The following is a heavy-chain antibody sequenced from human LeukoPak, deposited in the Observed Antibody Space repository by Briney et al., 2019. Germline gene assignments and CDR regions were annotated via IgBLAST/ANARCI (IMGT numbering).Heavy chain of an antibody. CDR1: GGSFSGYY. V-gene: IGHV4-34*01. CDR3: ARHGETGYSSSWYEKLTYYYYYMDV. J-gene: IGHJ6*03. Sequence: SETLSLTCAVYGGSFSGYYWSWIRQPPGKGLEWIGSIYYSGSTYYNPSLKSRVTISVDTSKNQFSLKLSSVTAADTAVYYCARHGETGYSSSWYEKLTYYYYYMDVWGKGTTVTISS. D-gene: IGHD6-13*01. CDR2: IYYSGST.